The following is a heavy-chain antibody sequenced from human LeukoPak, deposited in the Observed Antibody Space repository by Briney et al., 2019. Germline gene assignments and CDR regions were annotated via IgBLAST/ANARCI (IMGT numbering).Heavy chain of an antibody. D-gene: IGHD3-3*01. Sequence: GESLKISCKGSGYTFTNYWIAWVRQMPGKGLEGMGIIYPGDSETRYSPSFQGQVTISADKSISTAYLQWSSLKASDTAMYYCARRDGVPGRMDVWGQGTTVTVSS. V-gene: IGHV5-51*01. J-gene: IGHJ6*02. CDR1: GYTFTNYW. CDR3: ARRDGVPGRMDV. CDR2: IYPGDSET.